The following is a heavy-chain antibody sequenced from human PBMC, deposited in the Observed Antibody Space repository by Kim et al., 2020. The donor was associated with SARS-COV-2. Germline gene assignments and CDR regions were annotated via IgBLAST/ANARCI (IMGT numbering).Heavy chain of an antibody. CDR3: AREVYMVRGVIPSGYFDY. J-gene: IGHJ4*02. V-gene: IGHV3-21*01. CDR2: INSSSSYI. CDR1: GFTFSSYS. Sequence: GGSLRLSCAASGFTFSSYSMNWVRQAPGKGLEWVSSINSSSSYIYYADSVKGRFTISRDNAKNSLYLQMNSLRAEDTAVYYCAREVYMVRGVIPSGYFDYWGEGALVTVSS. D-gene: IGHD3-10*01.